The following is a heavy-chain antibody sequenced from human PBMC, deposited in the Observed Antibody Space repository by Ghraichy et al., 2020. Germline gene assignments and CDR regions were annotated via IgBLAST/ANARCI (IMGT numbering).Heavy chain of an antibody. CDR1: GFTFSSYA. CDR3: AKQPKLGLSFSDAFDI. CDR2: ISGSGGST. V-gene: IGHV3-23*01. D-gene: IGHD7-27*01. Sequence: GGSLRLSCAASGFTFSSYAMSWVRQAPGKGLEWVSAISGSGGSTYYADSVKGRFTISRDNSKNTLYLQMNSLRAEDTAVYYCAKQPKLGLSFSDAFDIWGQGTMVTVSS. J-gene: IGHJ3*02.